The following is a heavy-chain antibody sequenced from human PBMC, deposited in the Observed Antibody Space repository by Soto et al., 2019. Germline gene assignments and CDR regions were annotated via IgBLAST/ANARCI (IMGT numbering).Heavy chain of an antibody. J-gene: IGHJ4*02. D-gene: IGHD4-17*01. Sequence: QVQLVESGGGVVQPGKSLRLSCVASGDSLSNYGMHWVRQAPGKGLEWVASIWHDGRYEFHADSVKGRFAISRDNSKNWLYLQMNGLRVEDTAMYYFGPEGGVHYDSTWGDFWGQGTLVTVSS. V-gene: IGHV3-33*01. CDR3: GPEGGVHYDSTWGDF. CDR1: GDSLSNYG. CDR2: IWHDGRYE.